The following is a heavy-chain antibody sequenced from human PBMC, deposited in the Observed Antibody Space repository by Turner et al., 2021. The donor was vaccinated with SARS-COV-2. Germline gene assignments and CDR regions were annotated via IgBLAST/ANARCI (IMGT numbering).Heavy chain of an antibody. J-gene: IGHJ6*02. Sequence: QLQLQQSGPGLVNPSETLSLTCTVSGGSISSSSYYWGWIRQPPGKVLEWIGSIYYSGSTYYNPSLKSRVTISVDTSKNQFSLKLSSVTAADTAVYYCAGEVVVLTTTHYGMDVWGQGTTVPVSS. CDR3: AGEVVVLTTTHYGMDV. D-gene: IGHD1-26*01. CDR1: GGSISSSSYY. V-gene: IGHV4-39*01. CDR2: IYYSGST.